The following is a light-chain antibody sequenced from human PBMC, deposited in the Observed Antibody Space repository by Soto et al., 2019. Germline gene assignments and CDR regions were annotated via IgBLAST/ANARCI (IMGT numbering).Light chain of an antibody. J-gene: IGKJ5*01. Sequence: EIVLTQSPGTLSLSPGERATLSCRASQSVSSNNLAWYHQKPGQPPRLLIYGASSRATGIPDRFSGSGSGKDFTLTISRLEPDDFAVYYCQQYDNSITFGQGTRLEIE. CDR1: QSVSSNN. CDR3: QQYDNSIT. V-gene: IGKV3-20*01. CDR2: GAS.